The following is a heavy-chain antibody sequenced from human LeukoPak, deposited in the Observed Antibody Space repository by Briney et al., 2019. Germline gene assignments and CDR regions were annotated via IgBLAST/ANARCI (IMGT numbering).Heavy chain of an antibody. D-gene: IGHD3-22*01. V-gene: IGHV3-21*01. CDR1: GFTFSSYS. CDR3: ASSHDSSGND. Sequence: GGSLRLSCAASGFTFSSYSMNWVRQAPGKGLEWVSSISSSSSYIYYADSVKGRFTISRDNAKNSLFLEMNSLRADDTAVYFCASSHDSSGNDWGQGTLVAVSS. CDR2: ISSSSSYI. J-gene: IGHJ4*02.